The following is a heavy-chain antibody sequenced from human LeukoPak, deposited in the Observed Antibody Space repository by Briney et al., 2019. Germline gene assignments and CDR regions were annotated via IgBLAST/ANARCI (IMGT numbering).Heavy chain of an antibody. CDR1: GYTFTSYD. CDR3: ARGDTYYDFWSGYSHYYYYMDV. V-gene: IGHV1-8*01. Sequence: ASVKVSCKASGYTFTSYDINWLRQATGQGLQWMGWMNPNSGNTGYTQKFQGRVTMTRNTSISTDYMELSSLRSEDTAVYYCARGDTYYDFWSGYSHYYYYMDVWGKGTTVTVSS. D-gene: IGHD3-3*01. J-gene: IGHJ6*03. CDR2: MNPNSGNT.